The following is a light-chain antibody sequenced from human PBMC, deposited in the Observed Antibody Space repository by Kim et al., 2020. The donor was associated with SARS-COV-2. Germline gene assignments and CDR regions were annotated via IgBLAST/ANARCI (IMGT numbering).Light chain of an antibody. CDR1: SGSIASNY. CDR2: EDN. Sequence: NFMLTQPHSVSESPGETVTISCTGSSGSIASNYVQWYQQRPGSAPTTVIYEDNQRPSGVPDRFSGSIDSSSNSASLTISGLKTEDEADYYCQSYDSSNRWVFGGGTQLTVL. J-gene: IGLJ3*02. CDR3: QSYDSSNRWV. V-gene: IGLV6-57*02.